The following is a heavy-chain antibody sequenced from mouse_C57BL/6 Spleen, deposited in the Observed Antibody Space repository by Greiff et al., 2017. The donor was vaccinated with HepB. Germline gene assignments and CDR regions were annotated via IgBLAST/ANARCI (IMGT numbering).Heavy chain of an antibody. CDR1: GYTFTSYW. D-gene: IGHD1-1*01. Sequence: QVQLQQPGAELVKPGASVKLSCKASGYTFTSYWMHWVKQRPGQGLEWIGMIHPNSGSTNYNEKFKSKATLTVDKSSSTAYMQLSSLTSEDSAVYYCARYHYGSSLLYYWGQGTTLTVSS. CDR3: ARYHYGSSLLYY. V-gene: IGHV1-64*01. CDR2: IHPNSGST. J-gene: IGHJ2*01.